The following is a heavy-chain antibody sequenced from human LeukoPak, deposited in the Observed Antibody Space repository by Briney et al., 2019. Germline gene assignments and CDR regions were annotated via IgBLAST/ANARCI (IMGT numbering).Heavy chain of an antibody. J-gene: IGHJ4*02. D-gene: IGHD1-26*01. Sequence: PGGSLRLSCATSGFTVNGHPMHWVRQAPGKGLEWVAVVSSVGNNKYYTDSVKGRFTVSRDDSNNMVYLHMTGLRSEDSAVYFCARAPSEWDLLLNHFDSRGQGTLVTVSS. CDR2: VSSVGNNK. V-gene: IGHV3-30*04. CDR3: ARAPSEWDLLLNHFDS. CDR1: GFTVNGHP.